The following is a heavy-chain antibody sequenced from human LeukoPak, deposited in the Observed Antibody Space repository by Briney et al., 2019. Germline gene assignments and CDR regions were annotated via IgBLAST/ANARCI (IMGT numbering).Heavy chain of an antibody. V-gene: IGHV3-23*01. Sequence: GGSLRLSCAASGFTVSSNYMSWVRQAPGKGLEWVSAISGSGGSTYYADSVKGRFTISRDNSKNTLYLQMNSLRAEDTAVYYCAKDQYYGSGSSDYWGQGTLVTVSS. CDR3: AKDQYYGSGSSDY. D-gene: IGHD3-10*01. J-gene: IGHJ4*02. CDR1: GFTVSSNY. CDR2: ISGSGGST.